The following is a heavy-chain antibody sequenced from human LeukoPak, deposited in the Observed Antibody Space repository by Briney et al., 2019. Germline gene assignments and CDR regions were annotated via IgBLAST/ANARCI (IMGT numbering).Heavy chain of an antibody. V-gene: IGHV1-24*01. Sequence: ASVKVSCKVSGYTLTELSMHWVRQAPGKGLEWMGGFDPEDGETIYAQKFQGRVTMTEDTSTDTAYMELSSLRSEDTAVYYCARDLGCSSTSCYFGWFDPWGQGTLVTVSS. CDR3: ARDLGCSSTSCYFGWFDP. CDR1: GYTLTELS. J-gene: IGHJ5*02. D-gene: IGHD2-2*01. CDR2: FDPEDGET.